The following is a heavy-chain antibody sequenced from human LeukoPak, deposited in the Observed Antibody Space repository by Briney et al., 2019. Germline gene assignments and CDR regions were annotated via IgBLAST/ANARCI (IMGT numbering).Heavy chain of an antibody. Sequence: GGSLRLSCAASGFTFSSYAMSWVRQAPGKGLEWVSAISGSGGSTYYADSVKGRFTISRDNSKNTLYLQMNSLRAEDTAVYYCAKDIMVRGVRYYFDYWGQGTLVTVSS. J-gene: IGHJ4*02. CDR2: ISGSGGST. CDR3: AKDIMVRGVRYYFDY. V-gene: IGHV3-23*01. D-gene: IGHD3-10*01. CDR1: GFTFSSYA.